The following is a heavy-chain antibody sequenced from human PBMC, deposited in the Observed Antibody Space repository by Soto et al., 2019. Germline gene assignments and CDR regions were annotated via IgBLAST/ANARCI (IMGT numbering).Heavy chain of an antibody. CDR2: ISAYNGNT. CDR3: ARGVDYGDYLDY. J-gene: IGHJ4*02. D-gene: IGHD4-17*01. Sequence: GASVKVSCKASGYTFTIYGISGVGQAPGQGLEWMGCISAYNGNTNYAKKLQGRVTMTTDTSTSTAYMELRSLRSDDTAVYYCARGVDYGDYLDYWGQGTLVTVSS. V-gene: IGHV1-18*04. CDR1: GYTFTIYG.